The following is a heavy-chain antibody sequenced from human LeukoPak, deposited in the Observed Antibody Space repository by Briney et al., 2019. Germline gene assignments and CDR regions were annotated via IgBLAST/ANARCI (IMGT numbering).Heavy chain of an antibody. J-gene: IGHJ4*02. CDR3: AKSRGSGSSMARGVNFDY. D-gene: IGHD3-10*01. Sequence: PGGSLRLACAASEFTFSSYAMRWVRQAPAKGLEWVSAISGSGGSTYYADSVKGRYTISRDNSKNTLFLQMNSLRAEDTAVYYCAKSRGSGSSMARGVNFDYWGQGTLVTVSS. CDR2: ISGSGGST. CDR1: EFTFSSYA. V-gene: IGHV3-23*01.